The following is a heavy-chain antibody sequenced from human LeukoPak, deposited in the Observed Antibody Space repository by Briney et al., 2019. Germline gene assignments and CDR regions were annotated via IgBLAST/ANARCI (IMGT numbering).Heavy chain of an antibody. CDR1: GGSISSYY. D-gene: IGHD2-2*01. CDR2: IYYSGST. V-gene: IGHV4-59*08. Sequence: PSETLSLTCTVSGGSISSYYWSWIRQPPGKGLEWIGYIYYSGSTNYNPSLKSRVTISVDTSKNQFSLKLSSVTAAGTAVYYCARHCSSTSCYWFWYFDLWGRGTLVTVSS. J-gene: IGHJ2*01. CDR3: ARHCSSTSCYWFWYFDL.